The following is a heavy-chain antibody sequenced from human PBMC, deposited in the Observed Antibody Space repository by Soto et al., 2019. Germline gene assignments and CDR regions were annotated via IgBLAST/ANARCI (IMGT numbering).Heavy chain of an antibody. J-gene: IGHJ4*02. Sequence: GGSLRLSCAASGFTFGSYAMSWVRQAPGKGLEWVSAISGTGSNTYYADSVKGRFTVSRDNSKNTLSLQMNSLRAEDTAIYYCAKDWAYYYGSGGYHLDYXGQGTLVTVS. CDR2: ISGTGSNT. CDR1: GFTFGSYA. D-gene: IGHD3-10*01. CDR3: AKDWAYYYGSGGYHLDY. V-gene: IGHV3-23*01.